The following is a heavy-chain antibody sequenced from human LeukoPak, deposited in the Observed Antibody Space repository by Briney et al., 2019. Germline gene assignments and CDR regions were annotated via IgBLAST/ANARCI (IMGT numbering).Heavy chain of an antibody. D-gene: IGHD3-22*01. J-gene: IGHJ4*02. Sequence: PSETLSLTCNVSGASINSYSWNWIRQPPGKGLEWIGYISYDGKTNYNPSLKSRLTLSVDTSKNQLSLNLNSVTAADTARYYCTKGYYEPTDCWGQGTLVTVTS. CDR1: GASINSYS. CDR2: ISYDGKT. CDR3: TKGYYEPTDC. V-gene: IGHV4-59*01.